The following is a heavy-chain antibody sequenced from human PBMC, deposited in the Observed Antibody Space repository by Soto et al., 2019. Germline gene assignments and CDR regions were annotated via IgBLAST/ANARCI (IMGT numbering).Heavy chain of an antibody. J-gene: IGHJ5*02. V-gene: IGHV3-23*01. CDR3: AKFTAVTRWFDP. D-gene: IGHD4-4*01. CDR1: GLTFSSYA. CDR2: ISGSGGST. Sequence: GSPGISVAVSGLTFSSYAISTVRQAPGKGLEWVSAISGSGGSTYYADSVKGRFTISRDNYKNKMYLKMNRLRAEDTAVYYCAKFTAVTRWFDPWGQGTLVTV.